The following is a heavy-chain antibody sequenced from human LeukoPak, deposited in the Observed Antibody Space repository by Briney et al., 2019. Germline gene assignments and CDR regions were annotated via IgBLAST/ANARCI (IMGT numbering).Heavy chain of an antibody. V-gene: IGHV4-30-4*01. Sequence: PSQTLSLTCTVSGGSISSGDYYWSWIRQPPGKGLEWIGYIYYSGSTYYNPSLKSRVTISVDTSKNQFSLKLSSVTAADTAVYYCAREDYYGDRHWYFDLWGRGTLVTVSS. CDR3: AREDYYGDRHWYFDL. CDR2: IYYSGST. CDR1: GGSISSGDYY. J-gene: IGHJ2*01. D-gene: IGHD4-17*01.